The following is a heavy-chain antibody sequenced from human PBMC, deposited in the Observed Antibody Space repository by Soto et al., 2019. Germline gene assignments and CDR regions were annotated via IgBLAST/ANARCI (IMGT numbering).Heavy chain of an antibody. CDR2: IYSGGYT. Sequence: GGSLRLSCAVSGFTVSNNYMSWVRQAPGKGLEGVSVIYSGGYTAYGDSVKGRFTISRDNSKNTLYLQMNSLRADDTAVYYCARESIAARSWFDPWGQGTLVTVSS. D-gene: IGHD6-6*01. V-gene: IGHV3-53*01. CDR3: ARESIAARSWFDP. CDR1: GFTVSNNY. J-gene: IGHJ5*02.